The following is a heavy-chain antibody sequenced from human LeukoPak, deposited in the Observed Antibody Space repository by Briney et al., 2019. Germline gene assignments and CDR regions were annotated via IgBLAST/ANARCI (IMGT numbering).Heavy chain of an antibody. J-gene: IGHJ4*02. V-gene: IGHV3-7*01. Sequence: GGSLRLSCAASGFTFSNYWMSWVRQAPGKGLEWVANIKQDGSVKWYVDSVKGRFTISRGNAKNSLYLQMNSLRAEDAAVYYCARDIGGVSSDYWGQGTLVTVSS. CDR3: ARDIGGVSSDY. CDR1: GFTFSNYW. D-gene: IGHD1-26*01. CDR2: IKQDGSVK.